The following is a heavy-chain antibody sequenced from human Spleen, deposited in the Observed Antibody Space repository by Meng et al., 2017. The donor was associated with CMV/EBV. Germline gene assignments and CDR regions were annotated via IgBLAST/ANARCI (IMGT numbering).Heavy chain of an antibody. CDR2: IYHSGST. CDR1: GYSISSGYY. D-gene: IGHD2-2*03. J-gene: IGHJ6*02. CDR3: ARVGYCSSTSCYNYYYYGMDV. Sequence: GSLRLSCTVSGYSISSGYYWGWIRQPPGKGLEWIGSIYHSGSTYYNPSLKSRVTISVDTSKNQFSLKLSSVTAADTAVYYCARVGYCSSTSCYNYYYYGMDVWGQGTTVTVSS. V-gene: IGHV4-38-2*02.